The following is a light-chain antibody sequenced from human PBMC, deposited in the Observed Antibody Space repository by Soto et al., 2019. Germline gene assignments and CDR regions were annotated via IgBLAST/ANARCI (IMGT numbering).Light chain of an antibody. J-gene: IGKJ4*01. CDR3: QQRAT. Sequence: EIVLTQSPATLSLSPGERATLSCRASQSVSSYLAWYQQKPGQAPRLLIYDASNRATGIPARFSGSGSGTDFTLTISSLEPEDFGVYYCQQRATFGGGTKVEIK. CDR2: DAS. V-gene: IGKV3-11*01. CDR1: QSVSSY.